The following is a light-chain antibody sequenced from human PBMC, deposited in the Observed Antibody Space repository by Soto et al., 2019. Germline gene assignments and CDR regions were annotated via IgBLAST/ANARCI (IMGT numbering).Light chain of an antibody. CDR3: QSYDSSLSGSV. CDR1: SSNIGAGYH. CDR2: GNN. J-gene: IGLJ3*02. V-gene: IGLV1-40*01. Sequence: QSVLTQPPSVSGAPGQRVTICCTGSSSNIGAGYHVHWYQQLPGTAPKLLIYGNNNRPSGVPDRFSGSKSGTSASLAITGLQAEDEADYYCQSYDSSLSGSVFGGGTKLTVL.